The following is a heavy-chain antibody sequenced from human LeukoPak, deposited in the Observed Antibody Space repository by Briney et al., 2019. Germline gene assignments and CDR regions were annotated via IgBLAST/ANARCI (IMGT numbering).Heavy chain of an antibody. CDR3: ARGTGENYYDSNY. V-gene: IGHV1-2*02. J-gene: IGHJ4*02. D-gene: IGHD3-22*01. CDR2: INPNSGGT. CDR1: GYTFTGYY. Sequence: ASVKVSCKASGYTFTGYYMHWVRQAPGQGLEWMGWINPNSGGTNYAQKFQGRVTMTRDTSISTAYMELSRLRSDDTAVYYCARGTGENYYDSNYWGQGTLVTVSS.